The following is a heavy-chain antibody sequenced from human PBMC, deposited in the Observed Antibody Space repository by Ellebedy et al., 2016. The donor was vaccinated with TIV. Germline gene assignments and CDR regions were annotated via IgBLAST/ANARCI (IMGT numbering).Heavy chain of an antibody. Sequence: ASVKVSCKASGYTFTSYYMHWVRQAPGQGLEWMGIINPSGGSTSYAQKLQGRVTMTRDTSTSTVYMELSSLRPEDTAVYYCARDRYCSSTSCYFACDYWGQGTLVTVSS. V-gene: IGHV1-46*04. CDR1: GYTFTSYY. CDR2: INPSGGST. CDR3: ARDRYCSSTSCYFACDY. J-gene: IGHJ4*02. D-gene: IGHD2-2*01.